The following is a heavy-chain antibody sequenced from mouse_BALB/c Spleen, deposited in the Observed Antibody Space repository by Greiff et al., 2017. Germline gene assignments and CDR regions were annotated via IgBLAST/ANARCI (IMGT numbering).Heavy chain of an antibody. V-gene: IGHV3-2*02. CDR3: ARRFYYRYDGYAMDY. D-gene: IGHD2-14*01. CDR1: GYSITSDYA. CDR2: ISYSGST. Sequence: VQLKESGPGLVKPSQSLSLTCTVTGYSITSDYAWNWIRQFPGNKLEWMGYISYSGSTSYNPSLKSRISITRDTSKNQFFLQLNSVTTEDTATYYCARRFYYRYDGYAMDYWGQGTSVTVSS. J-gene: IGHJ4*01.